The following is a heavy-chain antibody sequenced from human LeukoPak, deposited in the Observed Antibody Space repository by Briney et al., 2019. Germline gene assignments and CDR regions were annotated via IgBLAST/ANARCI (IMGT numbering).Heavy chain of an antibody. CDR3: AGGQGSGSSWAFTY. V-gene: IGHV4-59*01. J-gene: IGHJ4*02. Sequence: SETLSLTCSVSGDSISSYFWSWLRQPPGKGLEWIGYIHYSESTTYTPSLKSRVTISADPSKHQLSLSLSSVTAADTAVYYCAGGQGSGSSWAFTYWSQGSPVTV. CDR2: IHYSEST. CDR1: GDSISSYF. D-gene: IGHD1-26*01.